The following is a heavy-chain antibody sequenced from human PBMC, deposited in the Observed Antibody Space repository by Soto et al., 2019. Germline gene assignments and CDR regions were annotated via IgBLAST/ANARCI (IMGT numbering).Heavy chain of an antibody. CDR1: GFTFSSYA. D-gene: IGHD3-22*01. V-gene: IGHV3-23*01. J-gene: IGHJ4*02. CDR2: ISGSGGST. Sequence: AGGSLRLSCAASGFTFSSYAMSWVRQAPGKGLEWVSAISGSGGSTYYADSVKGRFTISRDNSKNTLYLQMNSLRAEDTAVYYCAKDEMAYDSSGLYFDYWGQGTLVTVSS. CDR3: AKDEMAYDSSGLYFDY.